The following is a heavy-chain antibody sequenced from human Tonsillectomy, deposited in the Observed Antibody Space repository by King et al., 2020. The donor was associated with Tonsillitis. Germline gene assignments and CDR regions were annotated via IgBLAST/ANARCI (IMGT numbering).Heavy chain of an antibody. CDR1: GFTFSSYA. J-gene: IGHJ4*02. D-gene: IGHD1-26*01. CDR2: MSGNGVRT. CDR3: AKTYRPVGPANPPYYFAP. Sequence: VQLVESGGGLVQPGGSLRLSCAASGFTFSSYAMTWVRQAPGKGLEWVSDMSGNGVRTLYADSVKGRFTISRDYSKNTLYLQMNSLRAEDTAVYYCAKTYRPVGPANPPYYFAPGGQGTLATVSS. V-gene: IGHV3-23*04.